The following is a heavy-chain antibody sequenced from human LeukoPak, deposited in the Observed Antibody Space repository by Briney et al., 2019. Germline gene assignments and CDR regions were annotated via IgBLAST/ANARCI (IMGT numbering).Heavy chain of an antibody. J-gene: IGHJ4*02. CDR2: INHSGST. CDR1: GGSFSGYY. CDR3: ARDRSSSYFDY. D-gene: IGHD6-6*01. Sequence: PSETLSLTCAVYGGSFSGYYWSWIRQPPGKGLEWIGEINHSGSTNYNPSLKSRVTISVDTSKNQFSLKLSSVTAADTAVYYCARDRSSSYFDYWGQGTLVTVSS. V-gene: IGHV4-34*01.